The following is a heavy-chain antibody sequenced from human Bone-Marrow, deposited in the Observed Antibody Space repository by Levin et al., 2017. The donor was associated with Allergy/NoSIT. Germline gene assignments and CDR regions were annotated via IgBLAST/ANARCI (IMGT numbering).Heavy chain of an antibody. Sequence: SETLSFTCTISGGSISSSSYYWGWIRRPPGKGLEWIGSIDNSVSTYYNPSLKSRVTISVDTSKNQFSLNLSSVTAADTAVYYCARHEWDDHIWGSYRYSYFDYWGQGTLVSVSS. D-gene: IGHD3-16*02. V-gene: IGHV4-39*01. CDR3: ARHEWDDHIWGSYRYSYFDY. J-gene: IGHJ4*02. CDR2: IDNSVST. CDR1: GGSISSSSYY.